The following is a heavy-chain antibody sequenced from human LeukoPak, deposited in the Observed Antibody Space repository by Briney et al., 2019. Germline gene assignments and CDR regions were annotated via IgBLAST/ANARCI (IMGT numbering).Heavy chain of an antibody. CDR2: INHSGST. D-gene: IGHD3-10*01. J-gene: IGHJ3*02. V-gene: IGHV4-34*01. Sequence: SETLSLTCAVYGGSFSGYYWSWIRQPPGKGLEWIGEINHSGSTNYNPSLKSRVTISVDTSKNQFSLKLSSVTAADTAVYYCARVGMRRDAFDIWGQGTMVTVSS. CDR3: ARVGMRRDAFDI. CDR1: GGSFSGYY.